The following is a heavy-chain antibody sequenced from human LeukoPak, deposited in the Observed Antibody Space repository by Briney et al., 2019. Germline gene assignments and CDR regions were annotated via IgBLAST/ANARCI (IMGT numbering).Heavy chain of an antibody. CDR3: ARRAAGVHWYFDL. V-gene: IGHV4-59*08. D-gene: IGHD6-13*01. J-gene: IGHJ2*01. CDR2: IYYSGST. Sequence: PSETLSLTCTVSGGSISSYYWSWIRQPPGKGLEWIGYIYYSGSTNYNPSLKSRVTISVDTSKNQFSLKLSSVTAADTAVYYCARRAAGVHWYFDLWGRGTLVTVSS. CDR1: GGSISSYY.